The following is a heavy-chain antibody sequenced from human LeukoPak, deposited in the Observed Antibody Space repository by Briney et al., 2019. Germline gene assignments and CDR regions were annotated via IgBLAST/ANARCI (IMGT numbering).Heavy chain of an antibody. D-gene: IGHD4-17*01. CDR3: ARDSPLTTVTTFPYWYFDL. Sequence: KWYNDYALSVKSRIPINPDTSKNQFSLQLNSVTPEDTAVYYCARDSPLTTVTTFPYWYFDLWGRGTLVTVSS. V-gene: IGHV6-1*01. J-gene: IGHJ2*01. CDR2: KWYN.